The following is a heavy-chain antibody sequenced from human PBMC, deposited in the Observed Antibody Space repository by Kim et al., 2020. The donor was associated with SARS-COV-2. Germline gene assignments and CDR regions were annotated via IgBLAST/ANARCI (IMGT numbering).Heavy chain of an antibody. CDR3: ARYTYYDFWSGWGSYGMDV. CDR1: GFTFSSYA. D-gene: IGHD3-3*01. J-gene: IGHJ6*02. Sequence: GGSLRLSCAASGFTFSSYAMSWVRQAPGKGLEWVSAISGSGGSTYYADSVKGRFTISRDNSKNTLYLQMNSLRAEDTAVYYCARYTYYDFWSGWGSYGMDVWGQGTTVTVSS. CDR2: ISGSGGST. V-gene: IGHV3-23*01.